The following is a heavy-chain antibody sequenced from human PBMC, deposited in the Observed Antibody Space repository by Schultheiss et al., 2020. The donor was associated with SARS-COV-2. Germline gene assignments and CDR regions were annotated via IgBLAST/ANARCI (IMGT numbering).Heavy chain of an antibody. J-gene: IGHJ3*02. Sequence: SETLSLTCGVSGGSIISSNYYWGWIRQPPGKGLEWMGYIYHSGSIYYNPSLKSRVTISVDTSKNQFSLKLNSVTAADTAVYYCARGFGAGPFDIWGQGTTVTVSS. CDR2: IYHSGSI. V-gene: IGHV4-30-2*01. CDR3: ARGFGAGPFDI. CDR1: GGSIISSNYY. D-gene: IGHD3-10*01.